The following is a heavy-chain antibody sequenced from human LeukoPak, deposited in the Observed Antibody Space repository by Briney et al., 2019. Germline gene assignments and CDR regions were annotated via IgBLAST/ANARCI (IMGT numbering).Heavy chain of an antibody. CDR2: IKSKTDGGTT. V-gene: IGHV3-15*01. CDR1: GFTFSSYA. Sequence: PGGSLRLSCAASGFTFSSYAMSWVRQAPGKGLEWVGRIKSKTDGGTTDYAAPVKGRFTISRDDSKNTLYLQMNSLKTEDTAVYYCSHSYSAIGIDYWGQGTLVTVSS. CDR3: SHSYSAIGIDY. D-gene: IGHD5-18*01. J-gene: IGHJ4*02.